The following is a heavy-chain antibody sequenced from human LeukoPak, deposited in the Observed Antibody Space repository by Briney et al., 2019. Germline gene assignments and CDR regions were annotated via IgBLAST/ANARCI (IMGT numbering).Heavy chain of an antibody. CDR3: ARGREGYSYEFDY. D-gene: IGHD5-18*01. CDR2: ISSSSSYI. J-gene: IGHJ4*02. CDR1: GFKFSSHS. V-gene: IGHV3-21*01. Sequence: GGSLRLSCAASGFKFSSHSMNWVRQAPGKGLEWVSSISSSSSYIYYADSVKGRFTISRDNPKNSLYLQMNSLRAEDTAVYYCARGREGYSYEFDYWGQGTLVTVSS.